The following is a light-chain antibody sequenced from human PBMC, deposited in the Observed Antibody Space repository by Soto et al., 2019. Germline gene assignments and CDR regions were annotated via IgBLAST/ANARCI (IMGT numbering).Light chain of an antibody. Sequence: QSVLTQPASVSGSPGQSITISCTGTSSDVGSYNLVSWYQQHPGKAPKLIIYAGSSGPSGVSNRFSVSKSGNTASLTISGLQADDEAVYYCCSYAGFSTFVVFGGGTKLTVL. J-gene: IGLJ2*01. CDR1: SSDVGSYNL. V-gene: IGLV2-23*03. CDR3: CSYAGFSTFVV. CDR2: AGS.